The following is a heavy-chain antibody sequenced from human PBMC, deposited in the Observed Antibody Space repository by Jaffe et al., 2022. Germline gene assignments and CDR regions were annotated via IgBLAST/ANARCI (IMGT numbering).Heavy chain of an antibody. D-gene: IGHD4-17*01. CDR2: INHSGST. Sequence: QVQLQQWGAGLLKPSETLSLTCAVYGGSFSGYYWSWIRQPPGKGLEWIGEINHSGSTNYNPSLKSRVTISVDTSKNQFSLKLSSVTAADTAVYYCARQYGDHKWIDYWGQGTLVTVSS. CDR1: GGSFSGYY. V-gene: IGHV4-34*01. J-gene: IGHJ4*02. CDR3: ARQYGDHKWIDY.